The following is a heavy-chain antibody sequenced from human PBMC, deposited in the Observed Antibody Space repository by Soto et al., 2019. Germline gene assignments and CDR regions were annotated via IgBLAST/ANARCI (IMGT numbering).Heavy chain of an antibody. J-gene: IGHJ6*03. D-gene: IGHD3-3*01. V-gene: IGHV3-66*01. CDR3: ARDRTYDFWSGYSAPYYYYYYMDV. CDR2: IYSGGST. Sequence: VQLVESGGGVVQPGGSLRLSCAASGFTVSSNYMSWVRQAPGKGLEWVSVIYSGGSTYYADSVKGRFTISRDNSKNTLYLQMNSLRAEDTAVYYCARDRTYDFWSGYSAPYYYYYYMDVWGKGTTVTVSS. CDR1: GFTVSSNY.